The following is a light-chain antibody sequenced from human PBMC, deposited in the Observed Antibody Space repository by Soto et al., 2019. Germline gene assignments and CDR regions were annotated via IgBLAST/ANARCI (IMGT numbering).Light chain of an antibody. Sequence: DIQLAQSPSTLSASVGDRITITCRATQSINWLAWYQQKPGKAPKLLIFEASRLESGVPSRFSGSGSGTEFPLTISSLQPDDFGTYYCQHYDTYTPMWTFGQGNKVDVK. J-gene: IGKJ1*01. CDR1: QSINW. CDR2: EAS. V-gene: IGKV1-5*03. CDR3: QHYDTYTPMWT.